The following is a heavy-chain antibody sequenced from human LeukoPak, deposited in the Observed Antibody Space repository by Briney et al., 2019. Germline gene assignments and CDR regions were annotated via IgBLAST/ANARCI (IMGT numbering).Heavy chain of an antibody. D-gene: IGHD3-10*01. Sequence: GASVKVSCKASGYTFTSYAMDWVRQAPGQRHEWMGWINAGNGNTKYSQKYQGRLTITSDTSATTVYMELSSLRPEDTAFYYCARGLLWFAELSPFGHWGQGTLVTVSS. J-gene: IGHJ4*02. CDR1: GYTFTSYA. V-gene: IGHV1-3*01. CDR3: ARGLLWFAELSPFGH. CDR2: INAGNGNT.